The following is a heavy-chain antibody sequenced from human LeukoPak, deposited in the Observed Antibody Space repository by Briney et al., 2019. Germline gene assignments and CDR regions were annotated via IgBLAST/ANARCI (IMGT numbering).Heavy chain of an antibody. Sequence: SQTLSPTCAISGDTLSSNSAAWSWIRQSPSRGLEWLGRTYYRSKWYYDYAVSVKSRIIINADTSKNHFSLHLNSVTPEDTAVYYCAREPFDYWGQGILVTVSS. V-gene: IGHV6-1*01. CDR1: GDTLSSNSAA. J-gene: IGHJ4*02. CDR3: AREPFDY. CDR2: TYYRSKWYY.